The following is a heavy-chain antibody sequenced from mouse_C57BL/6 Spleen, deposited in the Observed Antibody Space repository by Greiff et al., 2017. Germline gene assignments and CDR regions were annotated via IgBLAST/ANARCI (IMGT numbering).Heavy chain of an antibody. CDR2: ISYDGSN. J-gene: IGHJ4*01. V-gene: IGHV3-6*01. Sequence: DVHLVESGPGLVKPSQSLSLTCSVTGYSITSGYYWNWIRQFPGNKLEWMGYISYDGSNKYNPSLKNRISITRDTSKNQFFLKLNSVTTEDTATYYVARERDDFYAMDYWGQGTSVTVSS. CDR3: ARERDDFYAMDY. CDR1: GYSITSGYY.